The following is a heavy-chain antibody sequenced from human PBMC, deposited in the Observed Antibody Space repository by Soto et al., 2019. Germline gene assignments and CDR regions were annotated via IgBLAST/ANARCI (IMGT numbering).Heavy chain of an antibody. D-gene: IGHD6-19*01. CDR2: IYYSGST. V-gene: IGHV4-39*01. J-gene: IGHJ2*01. CDR3: ARHAGWYEYWYFDL. CDR1: GGSISSSSYY. Sequence: QLQLQESGPGLVKPSETLSLTCTVSGGSISSSSYYWGWIRQPPGKGLEWIGSIYYSGSTYYNPSLKSRVTISVDTSRSQFSLKLSSVTAADTAVYYCARHAGWYEYWYFDLWGRGTLVTVSS.